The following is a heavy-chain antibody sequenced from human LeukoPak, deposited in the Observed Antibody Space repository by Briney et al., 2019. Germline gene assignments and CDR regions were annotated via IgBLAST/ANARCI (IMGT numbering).Heavy chain of an antibody. D-gene: IGHD1-26*01. CDR2: INSDGSST. J-gene: IGHJ3*02. CDR3: ARGGTYMDDAFDI. V-gene: IGHV3-74*01. Sequence: GGSLRLSCAASGFSFSNYWMHWVRQAPGKGLVWVSRINSDGSSTTYADSVKGRSTISRDNAKNTLYLQMNSLRAEDTAVYYCARGGTYMDDAFDIWGQGTMVTVSS. CDR1: GFSFSNYW.